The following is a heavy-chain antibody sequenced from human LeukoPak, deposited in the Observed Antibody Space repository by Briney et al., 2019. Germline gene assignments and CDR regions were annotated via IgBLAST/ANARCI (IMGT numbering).Heavy chain of an antibody. D-gene: IGHD3-16*02. Sequence: EASVRASCKASGYNFFSSGISWVRQAPGQGLEWMGWINIYDGNTYYAQKVQGRATMTTDMSTSTTYMDLRSLTSDDTAVYFCVRVNLWGTYRYGDYWGQGTLVTVSS. CDR2: INIYDGNT. CDR3: VRVNLWGTYRYGDY. V-gene: IGHV1-18*04. J-gene: IGHJ4*02. CDR1: GYNFFSSG.